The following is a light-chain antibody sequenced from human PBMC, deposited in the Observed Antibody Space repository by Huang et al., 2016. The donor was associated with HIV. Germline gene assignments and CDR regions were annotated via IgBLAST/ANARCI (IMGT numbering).Light chain of an antibody. CDR3: QQYYSLPQT. CDR1: QSVYASSTSKDY. V-gene: IGKV4-1*01. Sequence: DIIMSQSPESLTVSLGERATLNCRSSQSVYASSTSKDYMAWFEKKPGQPPKLLLFWASSREVGVPDRVSGSGSGTHFTLTIANLQPEDAAIYYCQQYYSLPQTFGQGTRV. J-gene: IGKJ1*01. CDR2: WAS.